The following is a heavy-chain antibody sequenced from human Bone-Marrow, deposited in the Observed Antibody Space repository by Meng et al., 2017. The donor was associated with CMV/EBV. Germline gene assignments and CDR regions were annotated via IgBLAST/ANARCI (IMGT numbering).Heavy chain of an antibody. V-gene: IGHV3-30*02. CDR3: AGASVIALFY. D-gene: IGHD2-21*01. J-gene: IGHJ4*02. CDR1: GFTFSSYG. Sequence: GGTLRLSCAASGFTFSSYGMHWVRQAPGKGLEWVAFIRYDGSNKYYADSVKGRFTISRDNSKNTLYLQMNSLRAEDTAVYYCAGASVIALFYWGQGTLVTVSS. CDR2: IRYDGSNK.